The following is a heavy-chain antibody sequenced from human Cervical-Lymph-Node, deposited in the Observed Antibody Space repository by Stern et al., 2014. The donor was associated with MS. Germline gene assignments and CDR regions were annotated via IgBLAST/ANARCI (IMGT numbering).Heavy chain of an antibody. J-gene: IGHJ5*01. CDR3: ARVNTGYNWFDY. D-gene: IGHD5-12*01. V-gene: IGHV4-4*02. CDR1: GGSISNTNW. Sequence: VQLQESGPGLVKPSGTLSLTCAVSGGSISNTNWWGWVRQTPGMGLEWIGEIYHSGTTNFSPSLKSRVTMYIDKSKNQFFLEVKYVTAADTAIYYCARVNTGYNWFDYWGQGTLVTVSS. CDR2: IYHSGTT.